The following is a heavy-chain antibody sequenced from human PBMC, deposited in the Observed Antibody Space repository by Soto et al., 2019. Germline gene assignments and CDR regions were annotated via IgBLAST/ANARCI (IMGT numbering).Heavy chain of an antibody. V-gene: IGHV4-30-4*01. J-gene: IGHJ5*02. CDR3: ARERPEGAGLAP. Sequence: PSETLSLTCTVSGGSISSGDYYWSWIRQPPGKGLEWIGYIYYSGSTYYNPSLKSRVTISVDTSKNQFSLKLSSVTAADTAEYYGARERPEGAGLAPWGQGTLVTVSS. CDR2: IYYSGST. CDR1: GGSISSGDYY.